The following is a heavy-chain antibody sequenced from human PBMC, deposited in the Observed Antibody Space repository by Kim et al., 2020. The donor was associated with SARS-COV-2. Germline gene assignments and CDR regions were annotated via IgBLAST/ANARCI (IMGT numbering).Heavy chain of an antibody. CDR2: ISYDGSNK. V-gene: IGHV3-30*04. Sequence: GGSLRLSCAASGFTFSSYAMHWVRQAPGKGLEWVAVISYDGSNKYYADSVKGRFTISRDNSKNTLYLQMNSLRAEDTAVYYCARDAITMVRGVIIPKGFDYWGQGTLVTVSS. J-gene: IGHJ4*02. CDR1: GFTFSSYA. CDR3: ARDAITMVRGVIIPKGFDY. D-gene: IGHD3-10*01.